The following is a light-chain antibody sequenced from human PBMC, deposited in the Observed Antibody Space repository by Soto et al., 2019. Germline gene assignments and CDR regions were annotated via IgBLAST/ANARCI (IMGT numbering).Light chain of an antibody. V-gene: IGKV3-11*01. J-gene: IGKJ5*01. CDR3: QHRSDWSSIT. CDR2: YAS. CDR1: QSVSTY. Sequence: EIVLTQSPATLSLSPGEIATRSCRGSQSVSTYLAWYQQKPGQAPRLLIHYASIRATGIPARFSASGSGTDFTLTISSLEPEDFAVYHCQHRSDWSSITLGQGTRLE.